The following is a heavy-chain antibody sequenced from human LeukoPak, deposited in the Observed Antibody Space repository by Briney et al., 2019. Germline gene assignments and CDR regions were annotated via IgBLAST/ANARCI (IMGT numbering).Heavy chain of an antibody. Sequence: PSETLSLTCTVSGGSISSSSYYWRWIRQPPGKGLEWIGSIYYSGSTYYNPSLKSRVTIFVDTSKNQFSLKLSSVTAADTAVYYCARLWFGEFPYFDYWGQGTLVTVSS. J-gene: IGHJ4*02. D-gene: IGHD3-10*01. CDR3: ARLWFGEFPYFDY. CDR2: IYYSGST. CDR1: GGSISSSSYY. V-gene: IGHV4-39*01.